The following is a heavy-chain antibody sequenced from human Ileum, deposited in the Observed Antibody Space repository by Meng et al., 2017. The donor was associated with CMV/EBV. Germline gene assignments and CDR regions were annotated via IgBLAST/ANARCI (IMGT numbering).Heavy chain of an antibody. D-gene: IGHD4-11*01. Sequence: ASVKVSCKASGYTFTGYYMHWVRQAPGQGLEWMGWINPNSGGTNYAQKFQGRVTMTRDTSISTAYMELSRLRSDDTAVYYCARSSDYSNFGSGMDVWGQGTTVTVSS. CDR3: ARSSDYSNFGSGMDV. J-gene: IGHJ6*02. CDR2: INPNSGGT. CDR1: GYTFTGYY. V-gene: IGHV1-2*02.